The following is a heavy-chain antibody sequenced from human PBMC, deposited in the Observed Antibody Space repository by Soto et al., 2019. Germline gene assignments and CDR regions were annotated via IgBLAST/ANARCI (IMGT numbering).Heavy chain of an antibody. CDR1: GGSISSGGYY. Sequence: SETLSLTCTVSGGSISSGGYYWSWIRQHPGKGLEWIGYIYYSGSTYYNPSLKSRVTISVDTSKNQFSLKLSSVTAADTAVYYFASCGGGYYYDSSGYYPEYFQHWGQGTLVTVSS. J-gene: IGHJ1*01. CDR2: IYYSGST. V-gene: IGHV4-31*03. CDR3: ASCGGGYYYDSSGYYPEYFQH. D-gene: IGHD3-22*01.